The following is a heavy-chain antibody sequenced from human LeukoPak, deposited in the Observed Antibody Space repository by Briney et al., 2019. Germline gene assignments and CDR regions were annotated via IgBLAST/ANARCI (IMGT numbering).Heavy chain of an antibody. J-gene: IGHJ4*02. CDR2: IKSKTDGGTT. Sequence: PGGSLRLSCAASGFTFSNAWMSWVRQAPGKGLEWVGRIKSKTDGGTTDYAAPVKGRFTISRDDSKNTLYLQMNSLRAEDTAVYYCAKDKRSHYFDYWGQGTLVTVSS. CDR1: GFTFSNAW. D-gene: IGHD3-10*01. V-gene: IGHV3-15*01. CDR3: AKDKRSHYFDY.